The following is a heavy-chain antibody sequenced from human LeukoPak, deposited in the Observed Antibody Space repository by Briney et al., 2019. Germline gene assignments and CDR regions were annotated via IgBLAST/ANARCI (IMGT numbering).Heavy chain of an antibody. CDR1: GGSISSSSYY. CDR2: IYYSGST. D-gene: IGHD6-19*01. V-gene: IGHV4-39*07. J-gene: IGHJ4*02. CDR3: ARDWLAYYFDY. Sequence: SETLSLTCTVSGGSISSSSYYWGWIRQPPGKGLEWIGSIYYSGSTYYNPSLKSRVTISVDTSKNQFSLKLSSVTAADTAVYYCARDWLAYYFDYWGQGTLVTVSS.